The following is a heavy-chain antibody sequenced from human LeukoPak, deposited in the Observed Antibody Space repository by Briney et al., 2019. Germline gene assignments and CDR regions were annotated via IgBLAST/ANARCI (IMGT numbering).Heavy chain of an antibody. CDR2: IIPIFGTA. V-gene: IGHV1-69*13. CDR3: ARPYEQWLSPLSA. J-gene: IGHJ1*01. Sequence: SVKVSCKASGYTFTSYGIRWVRQAPGQGLEWMGGIIPIFGTANYPHKFQGRVTITADESTSTAYMELSSLRSEDTAVYYCARPYEQWLSPLSAWGQGTLVTVSS. D-gene: IGHD6-19*01. CDR1: GYTFTSYG.